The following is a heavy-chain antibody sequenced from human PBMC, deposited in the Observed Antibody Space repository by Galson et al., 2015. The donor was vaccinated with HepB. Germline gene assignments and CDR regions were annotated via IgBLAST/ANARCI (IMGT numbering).Heavy chain of an antibody. J-gene: IGHJ2*01. V-gene: IGHV3-21*01. CDR1: GFTISGYS. D-gene: IGHD4-11*01. Sequence: SLRLSCAASGFTISGYSMIWVRQAPWKGLEWVASITGGDNYINYVDSVQDRFTIPRDNARNSLFLQMNSLRVDDTAVYYCARVPLQPGYFDLWGRGTLVTVSS. CDR3: ARVPLQPGYFDL. CDR2: ITGGDNYI.